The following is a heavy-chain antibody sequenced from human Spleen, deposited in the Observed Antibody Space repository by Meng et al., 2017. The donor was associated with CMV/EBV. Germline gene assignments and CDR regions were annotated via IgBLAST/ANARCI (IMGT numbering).Heavy chain of an antibody. D-gene: IGHD6-19*01. J-gene: IGHJ4*02. V-gene: IGHV3-48*04. CDR3: GRGRYVSGWYDY. Sequence: GESLKISCAASGITFRSHAMSWVRQAPGKGLEWVSYITNSGNTISYGESVKGRFTISRDNAKNSLYLQMNSLRAEDTAVYYCGRGRYVSGWYDYWGPGTLVTVSS. CDR1: GITFRSHA. CDR2: ITNSGNTI.